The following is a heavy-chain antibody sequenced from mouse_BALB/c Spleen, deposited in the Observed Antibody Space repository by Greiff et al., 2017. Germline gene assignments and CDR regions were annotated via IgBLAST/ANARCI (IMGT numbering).Heavy chain of an antibody. CDR3: NALGKYYAMDY. J-gene: IGHJ4*01. D-gene: IGHD3-3*01. V-gene: IGHV14-4*02. CDR2: IDPENGDT. Sequence: EVQLQQSGAELVRSGASVKLSCTASGFNIKDYYMHWVKQRPEQGLEWIGWIDPENGDTEYAPKFQGKATMTADTSSNTAYLQLSSLTSEDTAVYYCNALGKYYAMDYWGQGTSVTVSS. CDR1: GFNIKDYY.